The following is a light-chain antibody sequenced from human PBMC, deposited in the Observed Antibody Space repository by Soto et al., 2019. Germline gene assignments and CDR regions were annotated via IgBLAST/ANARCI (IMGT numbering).Light chain of an antibody. Sequence: SALTQPASVSGSPGQSITISCTGTSSDVGGYNYVSWYQQHPGKAPKLMIYDVSNRPSGVSSRFSGSKSGNTASLTISGLQAEDEADYYCSSYTSSSPLYVFGTGTQLTVL. CDR3: SSYTSSSPLYV. V-gene: IGLV2-14*01. J-gene: IGLJ1*01. CDR2: DVS. CDR1: SSDVGGYNY.